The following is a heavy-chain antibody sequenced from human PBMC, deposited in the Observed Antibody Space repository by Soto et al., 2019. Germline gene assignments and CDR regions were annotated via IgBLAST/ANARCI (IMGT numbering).Heavy chain of an antibody. V-gene: IGHV3-30*18. CDR2: ISYDGSNK. Sequence: AGGSLRLSCAASGFTFSSYGMHWVRQAPGKGLEWVAVISYDGSNKYYADSVKGRFTISRDNSKNTLYLQMNSLRAEDTAVYYCAKDQGPIVAVPAAPRGSIDPWGQGTLVTVSS. CDR1: GFTFSSYG. J-gene: IGHJ5*02. D-gene: IGHD2-2*01. CDR3: AKDQGPIVAVPAAPRGSIDP.